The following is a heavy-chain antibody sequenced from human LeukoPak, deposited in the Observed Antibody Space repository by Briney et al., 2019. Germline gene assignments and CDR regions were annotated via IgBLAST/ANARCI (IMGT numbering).Heavy chain of an antibody. CDR2: ISSSSSTI. D-gene: IGHD6-6*01. CDR3: AKSVEYSSSYYFDY. CDR1: GFTFSSYS. J-gene: IGHJ4*02. V-gene: IGHV3-48*01. Sequence: GGSLRLSCAAPGFTFSSYSMNWVRQAPGKGLEWVSYISSSSSTIYYADSVKGRFTISRDNAKNSLYLQMNSLRAEDTAVYYRAKSVEYSSSYYFDYWGQGTLVTVSS.